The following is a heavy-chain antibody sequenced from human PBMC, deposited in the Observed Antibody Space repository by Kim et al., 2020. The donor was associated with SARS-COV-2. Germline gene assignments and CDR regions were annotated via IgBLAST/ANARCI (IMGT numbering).Heavy chain of an antibody. CDR3: ARDITMVRGVIIGNWFDP. V-gene: IGHV4-39*07. Sequence: KSRVTISVDTSKNQFSLKLSSVTAADTAVYYCARDITMVRGVIIGNWFDPWGQGTLVTVSS. J-gene: IGHJ5*02. D-gene: IGHD3-10*01.